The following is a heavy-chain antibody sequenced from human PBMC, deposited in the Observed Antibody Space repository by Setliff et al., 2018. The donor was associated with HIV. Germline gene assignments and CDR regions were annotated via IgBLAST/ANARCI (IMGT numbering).Heavy chain of an antibody. CDR1: GGAISGSGYY. V-gene: IGHV4-31*03. J-gene: IGHJ4*02. CDR2: IFHSGDT. D-gene: IGHD6-6*01. CDR3: ATRPRIAARPFDY. Sequence: LSLTCSVSGGAISGSGYYWSWIRQPPGKALEWIGYIFHSGDTYYNPSLKSRISMSVDTSKNQFSLELTSLTAADTAVYYCATRPRIAARPFDYWGQGMLVTVS.